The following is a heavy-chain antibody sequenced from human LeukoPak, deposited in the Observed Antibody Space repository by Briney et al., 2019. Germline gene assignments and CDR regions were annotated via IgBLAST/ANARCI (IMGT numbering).Heavy chain of an antibody. CDR3: ARDGIHYGDYP. V-gene: IGHV3-7*01. J-gene: IGHJ5*02. Sequence: PGGSLRLSCVGSGFTFSSYYMSWLRQAPGKGLEWVAHIKEDGSERYYVDSVKGRFTISRDNAKNSLNLQMNSLRAEDTAVYYCARDGIHYGDYPWGQGTLVTVSS. CDR1: GFTFSSYY. D-gene: IGHD4-17*01. CDR2: IKEDGSER.